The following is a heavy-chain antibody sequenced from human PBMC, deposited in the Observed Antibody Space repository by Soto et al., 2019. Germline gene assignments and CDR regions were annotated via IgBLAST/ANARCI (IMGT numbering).Heavy chain of an antibody. Sequence: QVQLQESGPGLVKPSETLSLTCTVSGYSVTTVSDYWSWIRQPPGKVLDWIGYIYYSGSADYNPSLGSRVTISIDTSKNQFSLKLTSVADADTAVYYCARGVGFGYYYYHRDLWGQGTKVTVSS. D-gene: IGHD3-10*01. CDR3: ARGVGFGYYYYHRDL. CDR1: GYSVTTVSDY. J-gene: IGHJ6*02. CDR2: IYYSGSA. V-gene: IGHV4-61*01.